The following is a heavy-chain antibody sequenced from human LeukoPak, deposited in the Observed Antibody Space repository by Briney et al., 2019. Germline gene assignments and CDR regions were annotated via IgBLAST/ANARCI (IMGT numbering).Heavy chain of an antibody. CDR1: GFTFSVYE. Sequence: PGGSLRVSCAASGFTFSVYEMNWVRQAPGKGREGFSYITSGGGTIYYADAVKGRFTISRDNAKNSLYLQMNSLRADDTATYYCARGFNYAFDYWGQGTLVTVSS. CDR2: ITSGGGTI. V-gene: IGHV3-48*03. D-gene: IGHD2-2*01. J-gene: IGHJ4*02. CDR3: ARGFNYAFDY.